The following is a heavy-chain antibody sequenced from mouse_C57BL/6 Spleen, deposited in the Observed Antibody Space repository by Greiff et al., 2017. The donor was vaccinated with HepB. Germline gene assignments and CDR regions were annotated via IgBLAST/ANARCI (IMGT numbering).Heavy chain of an antibody. V-gene: IGHV1-80*01. CDR1: GYAFSSYW. J-gene: IGHJ3*01. CDR2: IYPGDGDT. D-gene: IGHD1-1*01. CDR3: ARGGYYGPFAY. Sequence: VNVVESGAELVKPGASVKISCKASGYAFSSYWMNWVKQRPGKGLEWIGQIYPGDGDTNYNGKFKGKATLTADKSSSTAYMQLSSLTSEDSAVYFCARGGYYGPFAYWGQGTLVTVSA.